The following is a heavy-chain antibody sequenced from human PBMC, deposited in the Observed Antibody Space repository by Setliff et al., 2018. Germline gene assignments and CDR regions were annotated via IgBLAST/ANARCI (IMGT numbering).Heavy chain of an antibody. CDR1: GYTFTNSI. CDR2: ISAYNGNT. Sequence: ASVKVSCKASGYTFTNSIMNWVRQAPGQGIEWMGWISAYNGNTYHAQKFQDRLSMTTDTSTSTAYMELMSLRADDTAVYYCDRLVRHCTRISCQRTSEADLWGQGTQVTVSS. J-gene: IGHJ5*02. V-gene: IGHV1-18*04. D-gene: IGHD2-15*01. CDR3: DRLVRHCTRISCQRTSEADL.